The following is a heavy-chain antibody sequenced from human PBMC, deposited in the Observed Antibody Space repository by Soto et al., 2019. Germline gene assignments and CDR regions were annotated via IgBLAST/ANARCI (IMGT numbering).Heavy chain of an antibody. J-gene: IGHJ5*02. Sequence: GGSLRLSCAASGLPFSSYAMSWVRQAPGKGLEWVSAISGSGGSTYYADSVKGRFTISRDNSKNTLYLQMNSLRAEDTAVYFCAKEGVVVVAATPTWFDPWGQGTLVTVSS. CDR1: GLPFSSYA. V-gene: IGHV3-23*01. CDR3: AKEGVVVVAATPTWFDP. CDR2: ISGSGGST. D-gene: IGHD2-15*01.